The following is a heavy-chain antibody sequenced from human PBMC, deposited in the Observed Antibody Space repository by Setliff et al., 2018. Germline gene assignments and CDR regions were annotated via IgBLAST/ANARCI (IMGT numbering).Heavy chain of an antibody. CDR1: GGSFSTYY. Sequence: SETLSLTCAVYGGSFSTYYWIWIRQPPGKGLEWIGNMYHSGSTYYNPSLKSRVTISVDTSRNQFSLKLSSVTAADTAVYYCARVGDSSGWYFSRYFDYWGQGTLVTVSS. CDR3: ARVGDSSGWYFSRYFDY. CDR2: MYHSGST. D-gene: IGHD6-19*01. J-gene: IGHJ4*02. V-gene: IGHV4-34*01.